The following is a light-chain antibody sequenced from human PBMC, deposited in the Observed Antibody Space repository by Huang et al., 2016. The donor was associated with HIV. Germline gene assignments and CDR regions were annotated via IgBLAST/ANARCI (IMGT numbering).Light chain of an antibody. V-gene: IGKV3-15*01. CDR2: GAS. CDR1: LSVSSN. J-gene: IGKJ4*01. Sequence: EIVMTQSPATLSVSPGERATLSCRASLSVSSNVAWYQQNPGQAPRLLIYGASTRATGIPARYSGGGSVTEFTVTVSSLQSEDFAVYYCQQYNDWPPLTFGGGTKVEIK. CDR3: QQYNDWPPLT.